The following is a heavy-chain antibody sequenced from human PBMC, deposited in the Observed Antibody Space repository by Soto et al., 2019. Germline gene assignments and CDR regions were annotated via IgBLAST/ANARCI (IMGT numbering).Heavy chain of an antibody. Sequence: PGGSLRLSCAASGFTFSSYAMSWVRQAPGKGLEWVSAISGSGGSTYYADSVKGRFTIPRDNSKNTLYLQINSLSAEDTAVYYCVRRRELGITICGVVSDACDIWGQGTMVTVSS. CDR1: GFTFSSYA. CDR3: VRRRELGITICGVVSDACDI. CDR2: ISGSGGST. V-gene: IGHV3-23*01. J-gene: IGHJ3*02. D-gene: IGHD3-3*01.